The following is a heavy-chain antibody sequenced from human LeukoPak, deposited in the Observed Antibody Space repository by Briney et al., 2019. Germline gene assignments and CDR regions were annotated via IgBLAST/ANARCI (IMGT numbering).Heavy chain of an antibody. V-gene: IGHV1-24*01. CDR1: GYTLTELS. CDR3: ATFSPGVVPAARELDY. D-gene: IGHD2-2*01. CDR2: FDSEDGET. J-gene: IGHJ4*02. Sequence: GSVKVSCKVSGYTLTELSMHWVRQAPGKGLEWMGGFDSEDGETIYAQKFQGRVTMTEDTSTDTAYMELSSLRSEDTAVYYCATFSPGVVPAARELDYWGQGTLVTVCS.